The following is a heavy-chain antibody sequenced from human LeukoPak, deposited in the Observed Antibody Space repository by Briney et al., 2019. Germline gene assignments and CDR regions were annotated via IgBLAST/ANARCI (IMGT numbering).Heavy chain of an antibody. CDR1: GGSFSGYY. CDR2: INHSGST. J-gene: IGHJ6*03. CDR3: ARSGYCSSTSCSRYYNYYYMDV. Sequence: SETLSLTCAVYGGSFSGYYWSWIRQPPGKGLEWIGEINHSGSTNYNPSLKSRVTISVDTSKNQFSLKLSSVTAADTAVYYCARSGYCSSTSCSRYYNYYYMDVWGNGTTVTVSS. V-gene: IGHV4-34*01. D-gene: IGHD2-2*03.